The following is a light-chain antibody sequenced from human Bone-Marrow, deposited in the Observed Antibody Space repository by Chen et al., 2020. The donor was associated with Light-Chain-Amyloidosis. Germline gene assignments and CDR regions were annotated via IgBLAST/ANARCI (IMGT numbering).Light chain of an antibody. V-gene: IGLV1-40*01. J-gene: IGLJ3*02. Sequence: QSVLTQPPSVSGAPGQRVTISCTGSSSNIGAGYDVHWYQQLPGTAPKLLIYGNSNRPSGVPDRFSGSKSGTSASLAITGLQAEDEADYYCQSYDRSLSGSVFSGGTKLTVL. CDR2: GNS. CDR3: QSYDRSLSGSV. CDR1: SSNIGAGYD.